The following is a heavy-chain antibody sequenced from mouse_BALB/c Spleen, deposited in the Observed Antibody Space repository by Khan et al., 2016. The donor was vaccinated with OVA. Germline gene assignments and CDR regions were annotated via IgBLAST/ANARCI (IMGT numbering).Heavy chain of an antibody. CDR2: IFPGSGSA. CDR1: GYTFTSYW. V-gene: IGHV1S41*01. CDR3: ARSNYYGRGLYALDY. Sequence: DLVKPGASVRLSCKASGYTFTSYWINWIKQRPGQGLEWIGQIFPGSGSAYYNGIFTVKATLTVDTSSTTAYIQLSSLSSEDSAVYFCARSNYYGRGLYALDYWGQGTSVTVSS. D-gene: IGHD1-1*01. J-gene: IGHJ4*01.